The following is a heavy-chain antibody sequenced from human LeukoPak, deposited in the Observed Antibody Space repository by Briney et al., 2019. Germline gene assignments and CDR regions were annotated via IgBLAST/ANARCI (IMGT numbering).Heavy chain of an antibody. V-gene: IGHV3-66*01. D-gene: IGHD6-13*01. CDR3: ARDPQAVATNTYG. J-gene: IGHJ4*02. CDR1: GVTVSNNY. CDR2: IYSGGST. Sequence: GGSLRLYCAASGVTVSNNYMNWVRQAPGKGLEWVSLIYSGGSTYYADSVKGRFTISRDNSKNTLYLQMNSLRAEGAAVYYCARDPQAVATNTYGWGQGTLITVSS.